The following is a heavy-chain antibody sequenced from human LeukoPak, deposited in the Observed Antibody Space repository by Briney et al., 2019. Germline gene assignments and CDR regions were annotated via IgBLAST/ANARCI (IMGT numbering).Heavy chain of an antibody. CDR3: ARVKTAMDIDY. CDR2: ISSSSSAI. J-gene: IGHJ4*02. D-gene: IGHD5-18*01. CDR1: GFSFSIYS. Sequence: GGSLRLSCAASGFSFSIYSMNWVSQAPGKGLEWASYISSSSSAIYYADSVKGRFTISRDNPKNSVYLQMKSLRDEDTAVYYCARVKTAMDIDYWGQGTLVTVSS. V-gene: IGHV3-48*02.